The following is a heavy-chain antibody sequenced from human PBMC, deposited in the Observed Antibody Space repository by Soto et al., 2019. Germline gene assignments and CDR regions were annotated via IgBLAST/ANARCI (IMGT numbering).Heavy chain of an antibody. Sequence: LSLTCTVSGGSISSYYWSWIRQPPGKGLEWIGYIYYSGSTNYNPSLKSRVTISVDTSKNQFSLKLSSVTAADTAVYYCARAGGGSVLRYFDWLLPFDYWGQGTLVTVSS. V-gene: IGHV4-59*01. CDR3: ARAGGGSVLRYFDWLLPFDY. J-gene: IGHJ4*02. D-gene: IGHD3-9*01. CDR1: GGSISSYY. CDR2: IYYSGST.